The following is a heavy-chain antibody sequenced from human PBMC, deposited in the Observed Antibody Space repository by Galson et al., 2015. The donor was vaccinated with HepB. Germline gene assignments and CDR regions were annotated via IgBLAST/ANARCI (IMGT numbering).Heavy chain of an antibody. D-gene: IGHD2-2*01. J-gene: IGHJ4*02. V-gene: IGHV3-33*01. CDR2: IWYDGSNK. CDR1: GFMFNTYG. CDR3: ARDLRWQQVLSGLGY. Sequence: SLRLSCAASGFMFNTYGMHWVRQAPGKGLEWVAVIWYDGSNKYYADSVKGRFTISRDNSKNTLYLQMNSLRAEDTAVYYCARDLRWQQVLSGLGYWGQGTLVTVSS.